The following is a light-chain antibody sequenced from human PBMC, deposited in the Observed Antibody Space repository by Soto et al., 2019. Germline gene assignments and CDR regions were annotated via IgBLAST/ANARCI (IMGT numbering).Light chain of an antibody. CDR3: SSYTSSSPYVL. CDR2: DVN. Sequence: QSVLTQAASVSGSPGQSISISCTGSNSDVGGYNYVSWYQHNPGKAPKLMIYDVNIRPSGVSNRFSGSKSDNTASLTISGLQAEDEANYYCSSYTSSSPYVLFGGGTQLTVL. V-gene: IGLV2-14*03. J-gene: IGLJ2*01. CDR1: NSDVGGYNY.